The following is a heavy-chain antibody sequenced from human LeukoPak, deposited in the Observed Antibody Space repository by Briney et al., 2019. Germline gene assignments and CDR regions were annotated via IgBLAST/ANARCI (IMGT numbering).Heavy chain of an antibody. J-gene: IGHJ4*02. CDR2: IYYSGST. D-gene: IGHD5-18*01. Sequence: ASETLSLTCTVSGGSISSSSYYWGWIRQPPGQGLEWIGSIYYSGSTYYNPSLKSRVTISVDTSKNQVSLKLSSVTAADTAVYYCARNSRYSYGTGFDYWGQGTLVTVSS. CDR1: GGSISSSSYY. CDR3: ARNSRYSYGTGFDY. V-gene: IGHV4-39*01.